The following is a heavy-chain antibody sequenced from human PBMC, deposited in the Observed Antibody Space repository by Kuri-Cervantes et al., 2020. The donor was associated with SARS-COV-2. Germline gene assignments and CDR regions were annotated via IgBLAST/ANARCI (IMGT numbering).Heavy chain of an antibody. D-gene: IGHD3-3*01. CDR1: GGSISSYY. J-gene: IGHJ2*01. CDR2: IYTSGST. V-gene: IGHV4-4*07. Sequence: GSLRLSCTVSGGSISSYYWSWIRQPAGKGLEWIGRIYTSGSTNYNPSLKSRVTMSVDTSKNQFSLKLSSVTAADTAVYYCARALANFWSGSDWYFDLWGLGTLVTVSS. CDR3: ARALANFWSGSDWYFDL.